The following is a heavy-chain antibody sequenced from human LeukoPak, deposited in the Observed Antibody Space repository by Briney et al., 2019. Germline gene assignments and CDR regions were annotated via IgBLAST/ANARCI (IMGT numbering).Heavy chain of an antibody. V-gene: IGHV1-2*02. CDR1: GYTFTGYY. D-gene: IGHD3-10*01. CDR2: INPNSGGT. J-gene: IGHJ6*02. Sequence: ASVKVSCKASGYTFTGYYIHWVRQAPGQGLEWMGWINPNSGGTNYAQKFQGRVTMTRDTSISTAYMELSRLRSDDTAVYYCASESWFGELFYYYGMDVWGQGTTVTVSS. CDR3: ASESWFGELFYYYGMDV.